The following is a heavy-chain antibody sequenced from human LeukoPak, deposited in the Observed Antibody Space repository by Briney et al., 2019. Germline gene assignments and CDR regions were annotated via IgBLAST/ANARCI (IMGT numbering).Heavy chain of an antibody. J-gene: IGHJ6*03. CDR2: ISGSGGST. V-gene: IGHV3-23*01. CDR3: AKRGTLYYYYYMDV. D-gene: IGHD1-7*01. CDR1: GFTFSSYA. Sequence: GGSLRLSCAASGFTFSSYAMSWVRQAPGKGLEWVSAISGSGGSTYYADSVKGRFTISRDKSKNTLYLQMNSLRAEDTAVYYCAKRGTLYYYYYMDVWGKGTTVTVSS.